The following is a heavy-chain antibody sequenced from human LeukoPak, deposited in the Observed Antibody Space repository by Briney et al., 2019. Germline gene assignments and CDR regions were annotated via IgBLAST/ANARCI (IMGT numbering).Heavy chain of an antibody. J-gene: IGHJ3*02. CDR1: GGSISSYY. V-gene: IGHV4-59*01. D-gene: IGHD3-10*01. CDR3: ARSLWFGESLGFDI. CDR2: ISYSGSS. Sequence: PSETLSLTCTVSGGSISSYYWSWIRQPPGKGLEWIGYISYSGSSNYNPSLKSRDSISVDTSKNQFSLKLNSVTAADTAVYYCARSLWFGESLGFDIWGQGTMVTVSS.